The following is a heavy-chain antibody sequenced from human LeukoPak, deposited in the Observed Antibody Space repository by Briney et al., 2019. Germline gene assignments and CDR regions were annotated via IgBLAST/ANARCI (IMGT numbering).Heavy chain of an antibody. V-gene: IGHV4-39*01. J-gene: IGHJ5*02. CDR1: GDSISTYY. Sequence: SETLSLTCTVSGDSISTYYWGWIRQPPGKGLEWIGSIYYSGSTYYNPSLKSRVTISVDTSKNQFSLKLSSVTAADTAVYYCAGMVILNWFDPWGQGTLVTVPS. CDR2: IYYSGST. CDR3: AGMVILNWFDP. D-gene: IGHD3-22*01.